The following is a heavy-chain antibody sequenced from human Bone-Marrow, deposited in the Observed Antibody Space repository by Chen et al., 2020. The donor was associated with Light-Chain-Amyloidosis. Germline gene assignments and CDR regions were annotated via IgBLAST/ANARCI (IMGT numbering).Heavy chain of an antibody. CDR3: ARDDDYGDYGMRN. J-gene: IGHJ4*02. V-gene: IGHV4-38-2*02. CDR1: GYSISSGYY. CDR2: IYHSGST. Sequence: QVQLQESGPGLVKPSETLSLTCAVSGYSISSGYYWGWIRQPPGKGLEWIGSIYHSGSTYYNPSLKSRVTISVDTSKNQFSLKLSSVTAADTAVYYCARDDDYGDYGMRNWGQGTLVTVSS. D-gene: IGHD4-17*01.